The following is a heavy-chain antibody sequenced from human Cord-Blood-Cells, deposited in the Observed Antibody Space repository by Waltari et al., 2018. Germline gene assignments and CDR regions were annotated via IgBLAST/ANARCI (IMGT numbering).Heavy chain of an antibody. J-gene: IGHJ4*02. D-gene: IGHD1-26*01. V-gene: IGHV4-39*01. CDR2: TRYGGST. CDR3: ARQTGWELFDY. Sequence: QLQLQGSGPGLVKHSETPSLACTVSGGPISSRSYSWGWIRQPPGKGLEWMGSTRYGGSTYYNPSLKSRVTISVDTSKTQFSLKLSSVTAADTAVYYCARQTGWELFDYWGQGTLVTVSS. CDR1: GGPISSRSYS.